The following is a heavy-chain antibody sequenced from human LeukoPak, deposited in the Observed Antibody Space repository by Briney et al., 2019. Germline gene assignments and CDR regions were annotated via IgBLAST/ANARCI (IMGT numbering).Heavy chain of an antibody. D-gene: IGHD5-12*01. J-gene: IGHJ4*02. Sequence: GGSLRLSCAASGFTFSGYAMSWVRQAPGKGLEWVSAISSTGSATYYADSVKGRFTISRDNSKNTLYLQMNSLRAEDTAVYYCAREGGVVAAIGVFDYWGQGTLVTVSS. CDR3: AREGGVVAAIGVFDY. V-gene: IGHV3-23*01. CDR2: ISSTGSAT. CDR1: GFTFSGYA.